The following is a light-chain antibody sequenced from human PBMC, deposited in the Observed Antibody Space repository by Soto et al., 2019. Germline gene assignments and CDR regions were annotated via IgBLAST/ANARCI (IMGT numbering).Light chain of an antibody. Sequence: QSVLTQPPSVSGSPGHSVALSCTGTSSDVGSYNRVSWYQQPPDSAPKLIIYDVTNRPSGVPDRFSGSKSGNAASLTISGLQAEDEDDYYCSSFKTTNTYVFGSGTKVTVL. CDR1: SSDVGSYNR. CDR3: SSFKTTNTYV. CDR2: DVT. V-gene: IGLV2-18*02. J-gene: IGLJ1*01.